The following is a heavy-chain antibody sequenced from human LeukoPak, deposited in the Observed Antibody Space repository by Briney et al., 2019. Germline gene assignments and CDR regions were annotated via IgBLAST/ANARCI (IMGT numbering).Heavy chain of an antibody. Sequence: ASVKVSCKASGYTFTGHYIQWVRQAPGQGLEWMGWINASSGGTKYAQRFQGRVTITRDTSINTAYMEMTRLKSDDPAVYYCARDRLSLSSPGYYYYGMDVWGHGTKVTVSS. J-gene: IGHJ6*02. CDR3: ARDRLSLSSPGYYYYGMDV. V-gene: IGHV1-2*02. CDR2: INASSGGT. D-gene: IGHD6-13*01. CDR1: GYTFTGHY.